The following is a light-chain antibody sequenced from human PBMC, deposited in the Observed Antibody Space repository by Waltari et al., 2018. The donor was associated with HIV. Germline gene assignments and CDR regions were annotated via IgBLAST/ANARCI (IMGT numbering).Light chain of an antibody. J-gene: IGKJ2*01. V-gene: IGKV3-20*01. CDR3: QQYGSSREYT. CDR2: GAS. CDR1: PSVSRNF. Sequence: EFVLPPSPGTLPLSPGERATLFCRASPSVSRNFLAWYHQKPGQAPRLVIYGASTRAPGIPDGFSGTGSGTDFTLTFSRLEPEDCGVFYCQQYGSSREYTFGQGTKLEIK.